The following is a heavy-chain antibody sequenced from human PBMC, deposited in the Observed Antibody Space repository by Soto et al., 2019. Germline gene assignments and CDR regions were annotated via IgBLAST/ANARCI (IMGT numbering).Heavy chain of an antibody. J-gene: IGHJ5*02. CDR3: ARHYGSGSYAT. CDR1: GFTVSTNY. Sequence: EVQLVESGGGLVQPGESLRLSCAGSGFTVSTNYMSWVRQAPGKGLEWVSIMYSGGSTFYADSVKGRCTISRDSSKNTLYLQMSSLRVEDSAVYYCARHYGSGSYATWGQGTLVAVSS. V-gene: IGHV3-66*04. D-gene: IGHD3-10*01. CDR2: MYSGGST.